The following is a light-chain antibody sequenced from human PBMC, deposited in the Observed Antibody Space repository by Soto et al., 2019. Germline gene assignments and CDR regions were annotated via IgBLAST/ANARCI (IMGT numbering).Light chain of an antibody. J-gene: IGKJ5*01. CDR2: DAS. CDR3: QEYNSYPIT. Sequence: DIQMTQSPSTLSASVGDRVTITCRASQSISSWLAWYQQKPGKAPKLLIYDASSLESGVPSRFSCSGSGTEFSLNISSLQPDDFATYYCQEYNSYPITFGHGTRLEIK. V-gene: IGKV1-5*01. CDR1: QSISSW.